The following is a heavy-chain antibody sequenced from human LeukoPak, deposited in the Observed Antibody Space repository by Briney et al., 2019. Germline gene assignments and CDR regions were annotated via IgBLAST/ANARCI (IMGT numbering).Heavy chain of an antibody. CDR2: VSSSSSYI. Sequence: GGSLRLSCAASGFTFSSYSMNWVRQAPGKGLEWVSSVSSSSSYIYYADSVKGRFTISRDNAKNSLYLQMNSLRAEDTAVYYCARVDTAMVGAFDIWGQGTMVTVSS. CDR3: ARVDTAMVGAFDI. D-gene: IGHD5-18*01. V-gene: IGHV3-21*01. CDR1: GFTFSSYS. J-gene: IGHJ3*02.